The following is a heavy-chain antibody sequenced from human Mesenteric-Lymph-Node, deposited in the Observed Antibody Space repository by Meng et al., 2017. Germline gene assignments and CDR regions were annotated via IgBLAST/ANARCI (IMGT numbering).Heavy chain of an antibody. CDR1: GGSMCIGYYY. V-gene: IGHV4-30-4*01. CDR2: IHHSGSA. D-gene: IGHD2-21*01. J-gene: IGHJ4*02. CDR3: ASFDHIPRRNYFDY. Sequence: QVQLQESGPGLVEPSQTPSLTCPVSGGSMCIGYYYWSWIRQPPGKGLEWIGYIHHSGSAYYNPSLKSRVSTSVDTSKNQFSLNLNSMTAADTAVYYCASFDHIPRRNYFDYWGQGTLVTVSS.